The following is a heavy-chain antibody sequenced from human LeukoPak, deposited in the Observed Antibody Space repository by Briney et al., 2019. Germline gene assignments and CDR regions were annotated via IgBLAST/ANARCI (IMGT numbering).Heavy chain of an antibody. CDR2: INPNSGGT. V-gene: IGHV1-2*02. D-gene: IGHD5-24*01. Sequence: ASVKVSCKASGYTFTGYYMHWVRQAPGQGLEWMGWINPNSGGTNYAQKFQGRVTMTRDTSISTAYMELSRLRSDDTAVYYCAMMRDGYATERYYFAYWGQGTLVTVSS. CDR3: AMMRDGYATERYYFAY. J-gene: IGHJ4*02. CDR1: GYTFTGYY.